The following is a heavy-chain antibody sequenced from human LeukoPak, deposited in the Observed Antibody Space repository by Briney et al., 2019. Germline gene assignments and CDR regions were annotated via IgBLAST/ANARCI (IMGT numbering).Heavy chain of an antibody. V-gene: IGHV7-4-1*02. J-gene: IGHJ4*02. CDR1: GYTFTSYD. Sequence: PVASVKVSCKASGYTFTSYDINWVRQATGQGLEWMGWINTDTGNPTYAQGFTGRFVFSLDTSVSTAYLQISSLKAEDTAVYYCARVLAMVRGAPFDYWGQGTLVTVSS. CDR3: ARVLAMVRGAPFDY. D-gene: IGHD3-10*01. CDR2: INTDTGNP.